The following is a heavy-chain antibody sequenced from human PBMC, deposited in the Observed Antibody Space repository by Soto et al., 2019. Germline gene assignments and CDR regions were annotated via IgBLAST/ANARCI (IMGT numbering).Heavy chain of an antibody. D-gene: IGHD3-10*01. V-gene: IGHV1-69*02. CDR3: ATSYGSGSTHFDS. CDR1: GGTFNSYT. J-gene: IGHJ4*02. Sequence: QVQLVQSGPEVKKPGSSVKVSCTASGGTFNSYTLNWVRQAPGQRPEWVGRVNPIVGMSTSASKFQGRVTLTADKSTNRAYMDLTGLKSDDTAVYYCATSYGSGSTHFDSWGQGTLVTVAS. CDR2: VNPIVGMS.